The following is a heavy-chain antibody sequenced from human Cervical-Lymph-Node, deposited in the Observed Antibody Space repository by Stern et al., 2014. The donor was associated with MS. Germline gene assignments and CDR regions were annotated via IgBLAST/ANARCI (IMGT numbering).Heavy chain of an antibody. V-gene: IGHV3-21*01. Sequence: EVQLVESGGGLVKPGGSLRLSCAGSGFMFSSYAMKWVRQAPGKGLEWVSSISGNGNYIYYADSVKGRFTISRDNIEHSLHLLMKSLRAEDTALYYCARAATVTRAFDIWGQGTMVTVSS. J-gene: IGHJ3*02. CDR3: ARAATVTRAFDI. D-gene: IGHD4-17*01. CDR2: ISGNGNYI. CDR1: GFMFSSYA.